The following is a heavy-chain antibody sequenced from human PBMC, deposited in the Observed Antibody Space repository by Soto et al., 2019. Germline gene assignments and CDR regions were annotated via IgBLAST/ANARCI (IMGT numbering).Heavy chain of an antibody. CDR3: ASSTAGVRYFDY. V-gene: IGHV3-48*02. CDR2: ISSSSSTI. J-gene: IGHJ4*02. Sequence: PGGSLRLSCAASGFTFSSYTMNWVRQAPGKGLEWVSCISSSSSTIYYADSVKGRFTISRDNAKNSLYLQMNSLRDEDTAVYYCASSTAGVRYFDYWGQGTLVTVSS. D-gene: IGHD6-25*01. CDR1: GFTFSSYT.